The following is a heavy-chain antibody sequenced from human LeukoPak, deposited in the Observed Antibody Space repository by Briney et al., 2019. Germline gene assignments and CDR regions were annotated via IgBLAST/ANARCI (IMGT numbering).Heavy chain of an antibody. CDR1: GYTFTSHG. D-gene: IGHD3-16*02. V-gene: IGHV1-18*01. Sequence: ASVNVSCKTSGYTFTSHGINWLRQAPGQGLEWMGWVSGYNGNTDYAQKFQGRVTMTTDRSTNTVYMELRSLRYDDTAVYYCARDRPVMITFGGVIIAAYWGQGTLVSVSS. CDR3: ARDRPVMITFGGVIIAAY. CDR2: VSGYNGNT. J-gene: IGHJ4*02.